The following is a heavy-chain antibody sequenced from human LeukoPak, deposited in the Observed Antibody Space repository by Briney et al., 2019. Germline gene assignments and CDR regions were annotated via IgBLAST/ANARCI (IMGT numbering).Heavy chain of an antibody. J-gene: IGHJ6*03. CDR2: IYYSGST. CDR1: GGSISSSSYY. D-gene: IGHD4-11*01. CDR3: ARGRLEYSNFFRLSYYYYYMDV. Sequence: SETLSLTCTVSGGSISSSSYYWGWIRQPPGKGLEWIGSIYYSGSTYYNPSLKSRVTISVDTSKNQFSLKLSSVTAADTAVYYCARGRLEYSNFFRLSYYYYYMDVWGKGTTVTVSS. V-gene: IGHV4-39*07.